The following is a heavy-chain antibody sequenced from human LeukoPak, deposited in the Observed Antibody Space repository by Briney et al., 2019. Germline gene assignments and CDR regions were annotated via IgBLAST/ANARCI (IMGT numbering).Heavy chain of an antibody. D-gene: IGHD3-10*01. Sequence: GGSLRLSCAASGFTFSSYSMNWVRQAPGKGLEWVSSISSSSSYIYYADSVKGRFTISRDNAKNSLYLQMNSLRAEDTAVYYCATETSMVRGVINYWGQGALVTVSS. CDR2: ISSSSSYI. J-gene: IGHJ4*02. V-gene: IGHV3-21*01. CDR3: ATETSMVRGVINY. CDR1: GFTFSSYS.